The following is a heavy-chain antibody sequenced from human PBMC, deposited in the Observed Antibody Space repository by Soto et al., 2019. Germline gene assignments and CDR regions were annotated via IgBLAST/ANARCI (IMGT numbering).Heavy chain of an antibody. CDR3: PRGGIGMVRNFDH. D-gene: IGHD3-10*01. CDR1: GYPVSSTY. J-gene: IGHJ4*02. V-gene: IGHV3-53*01. CDR2: ICSSCES. Sequence: GSVRRSSVPSGYPVSSTYGSCVREAPGKGLEWLSIICSSCESFYADSVKRRFTISRDSSDNTVYLQMNSLKADDTAVYYCPRGGIGMVRNFDHWGQGTLVTVS.